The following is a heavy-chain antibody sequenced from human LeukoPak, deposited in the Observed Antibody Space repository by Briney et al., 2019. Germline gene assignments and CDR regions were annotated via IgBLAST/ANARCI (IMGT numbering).Heavy chain of an antibody. V-gene: IGHV3-7*01. CDR3: ARGVSHYDFWTAGAFDI. D-gene: IGHD3-3*01. J-gene: IGHJ3*02. CDR2: IKQDGSEK. Sequence: GGSLRLSCAASGFTFSSYWMSWVRQAPGKGLEWVANIKQDGSEKYYVDSVKGRFTISRDNAKNSLYLQMNSLRAEDTAVYYCARGVSHYDFWTAGAFDIWGQGTMVTVSS. CDR1: GFTFSSYW.